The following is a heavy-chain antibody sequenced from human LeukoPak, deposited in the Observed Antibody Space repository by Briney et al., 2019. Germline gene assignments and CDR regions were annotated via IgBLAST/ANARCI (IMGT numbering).Heavy chain of an antibody. Sequence: VSVKVSCKASGYSFTGYYLHWVRQAPGQGLEWMGRINPNNGATNYAQKFQCRVTMTRDTSISTAYMELSRLRSDDTALYYCAKASDYGDYVSVYYYMDVWGKGTTVTVSS. J-gene: IGHJ6*03. CDR3: AKASDYGDYVSVYYYMDV. D-gene: IGHD4-17*01. V-gene: IGHV1-2*06. CDR1: GYSFTGYY. CDR2: INPNNGAT.